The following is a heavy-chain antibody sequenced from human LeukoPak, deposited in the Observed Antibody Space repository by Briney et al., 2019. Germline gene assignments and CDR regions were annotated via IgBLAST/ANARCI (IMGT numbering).Heavy chain of an antibody. J-gene: IGHJ6*02. D-gene: IGHD3-10*01. V-gene: IGHV4-59*12. CDR2: IYYSGST. CDR3: ARGRGVDYYGSGSYNYYYYGMDV. Sequence: PSETLSLTCTVSGGSISSYYWSWIRQPPGKGLEWIGYIYYSGSTNYNPSLKSRVTISVDTSKNQFSLKLSSVTAADTAVYYCARGRGVDYYGSGSYNYYYYGMDVWGQGTTVTVSS. CDR1: GGSISSYY.